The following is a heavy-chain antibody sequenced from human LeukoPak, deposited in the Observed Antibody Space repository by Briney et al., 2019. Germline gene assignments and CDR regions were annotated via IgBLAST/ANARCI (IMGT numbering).Heavy chain of an antibody. Sequence: SETLSLTCTVSGGSISSYYWSWIRQPAGKGLEWIGRIYTSGTTHYNPSLKSRVTMSVDTSKNQFSLKLSSVTAADTAVYYCARGYCSGGSCYSSYYYSYMDVWGKGTTVTVSS. V-gene: IGHV4-4*07. CDR1: GGSISSYY. J-gene: IGHJ6*03. CDR3: ARGYCSGGSCYSSYYYSYMDV. D-gene: IGHD2-15*01. CDR2: IYTSGTT.